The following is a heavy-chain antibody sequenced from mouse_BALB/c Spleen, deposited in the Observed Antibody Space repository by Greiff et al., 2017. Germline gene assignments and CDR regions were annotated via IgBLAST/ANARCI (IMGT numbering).Heavy chain of an antibody. CDR1: GYSITSDYV. J-gene: IGHJ1*01. V-gene: IGHV3-2*02. CDR3: AREGYYGNYLWYFDV. D-gene: IGHD2-1*01. CDR2: ISYSGST. Sequence: EVKLVESGPGLVKPSQSLSLTCTVTGYSITSDYVWNWIRQFPGNKLEWMGYISYSGSTSYNPSLKSRISITRDTSKNQFFLQLNSVTTEDTATYYCAREGYYGNYLWYFDVWGAGTTVTVSS.